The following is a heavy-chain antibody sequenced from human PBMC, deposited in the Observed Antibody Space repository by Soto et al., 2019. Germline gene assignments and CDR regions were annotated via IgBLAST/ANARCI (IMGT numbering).Heavy chain of an antibody. V-gene: IGHV4-39*01. CDR2: IYYSGST. Sequence: ETLSLTCTVSGGSISSSSYYWGWIRQPPGKGLEWIGSIYYSGSTYYNPSLKSRVTISVDTSKNQFSLKLSSVTAADTAVYYCARGAWELRDAFDIWGQGTMVTVSS. CDR1: GGSISSSSYY. CDR3: ARGAWELRDAFDI. D-gene: IGHD1-26*01. J-gene: IGHJ3*02.